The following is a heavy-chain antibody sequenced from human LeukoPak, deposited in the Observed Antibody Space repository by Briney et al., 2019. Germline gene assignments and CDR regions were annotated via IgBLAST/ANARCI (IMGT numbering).Heavy chain of an antibody. Sequence: GESLKISCKGSGYSFTTYWIAWVRQMPGKGLEWMGIINPGDSDTRYSPSFQGQVTISADKSINTAYLQWSSLKASDTAMYYCTRQNADYLFDYWGQGTLVTVSS. CDR2: INPGDSDT. V-gene: IGHV5-51*01. CDR3: TRQNADYLFDY. J-gene: IGHJ4*02. D-gene: IGHD4-17*01. CDR1: GYSFTTYW.